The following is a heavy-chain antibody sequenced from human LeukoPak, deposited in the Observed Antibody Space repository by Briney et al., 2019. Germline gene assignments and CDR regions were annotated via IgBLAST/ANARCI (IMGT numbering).Heavy chain of an antibody. J-gene: IGHJ6*03. CDR3: ARWASVVRGVRSAYYYMDV. CDR1: GGSISSGSYY. Sequence: SQTLSLTCTVSGGSISSGSYYWSWIRQPPGTGLEWIGYIYYSGSTNYYSGSTNYNPSLKSRVTISVDTSKNQFSLKLSSVTAADTAVYYCARWASVVRGVRSAYYYMDVWGKGTTVTISS. V-gene: IGHV4-61*01. CDR2: IYYSGSTNYYSGST. D-gene: IGHD3-10*01.